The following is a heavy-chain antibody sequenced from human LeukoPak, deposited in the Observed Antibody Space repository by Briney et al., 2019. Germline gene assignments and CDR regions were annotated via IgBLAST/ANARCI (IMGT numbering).Heavy chain of an antibody. CDR1: GYSFTSYW. D-gene: IGHD3-10*01. J-gene: IGHJ3*02. CDR3: ASAYYYGSGSYYSNAFDI. Sequence: GESLKISCKGSGYSFTSYWIGWVRQMPGKGLEWMGIIYPGDSDTRYSPSLQGQVTISADKSISTAYLQWSSLKASDTAMYYCASAYYYGSGSYYSNAFDIWGQGTMVTVSS. V-gene: IGHV5-51*01. CDR2: IYPGDSDT.